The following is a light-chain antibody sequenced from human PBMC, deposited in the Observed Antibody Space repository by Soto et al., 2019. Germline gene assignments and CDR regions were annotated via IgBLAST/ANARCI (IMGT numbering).Light chain of an antibody. J-gene: IGKJ2*01. CDR3: QQYVSSPYT. Sequence: VLTQSPSTLSLSPGDRATLSCRASQTVYSGHLALYQQKPGQTHRLLISGGTSRATGIPDRFSGSGYGTDFTLTVSRLEPEDYAVYYCQQYVSSPYTFGQGTKLESK. V-gene: IGKV3-20*01. CDR2: GGT. CDR1: QTVYSGH.